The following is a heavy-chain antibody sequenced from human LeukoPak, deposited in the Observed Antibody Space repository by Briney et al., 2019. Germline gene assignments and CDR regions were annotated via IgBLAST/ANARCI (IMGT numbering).Heavy chain of an antibody. CDR3: ARGAYGDYDY. Sequence: PGGSLRLSCAASGFTFSSYAVSWVRQAPGKGLEWVSAISARGDSTYYADSVEGRFTISRDNSKNTLYSQMNSLRAEDTALYYCARGAYGDYDYWGQGTLVTVSS. CDR1: GFTFSSYA. V-gene: IGHV3-23*01. CDR2: ISARGDST. J-gene: IGHJ4*02. D-gene: IGHD4-17*01.